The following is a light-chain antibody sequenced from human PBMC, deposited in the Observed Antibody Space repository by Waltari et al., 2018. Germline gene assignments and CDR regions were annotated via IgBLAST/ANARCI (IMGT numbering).Light chain of an antibody. V-gene: IGKV1-5*03. CDR1: QTINNW. CDR2: KAS. Sequence: DIQMTQSPSSLSASVGDRVTITCRASQTINNWLAWYQQKPGKAPKLLIYKASTLESGVPSRFSGSGSGTEFTLTISSLQSGDFATYYCQQFSSFPWTFGHGTKVEIK. CDR3: QQFSSFPWT. J-gene: IGKJ1*01.